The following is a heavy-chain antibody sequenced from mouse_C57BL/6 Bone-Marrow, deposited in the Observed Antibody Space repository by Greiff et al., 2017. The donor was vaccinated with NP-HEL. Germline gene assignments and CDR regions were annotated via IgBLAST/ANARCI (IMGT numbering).Heavy chain of an antibody. CDR2: IYPGNSDT. V-gene: IGHV1-5*01. CDR3: TYGNYYYTMDY. CDR1: GYTFTSYW. D-gene: IGHD2-1*01. Sequence: VQLQQSGTVLARPGASVKMSCKTSGYTFTSYWMHWVKQRPGQGLEWIGAIYPGNSDTSYNQKFNGKAKLTAVTSASTTYMELSSMTNEESTVYYCTYGNYYYTMDYWGQGTSVTVSS. J-gene: IGHJ4*01.